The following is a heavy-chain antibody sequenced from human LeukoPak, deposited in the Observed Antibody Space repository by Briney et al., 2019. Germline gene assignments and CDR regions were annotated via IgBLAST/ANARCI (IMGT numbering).Heavy chain of an antibody. CDR2: ISAYNGNT. CDR3: ARDQYYGSGSDY. CDR1: GYTFTGYY. J-gene: IGHJ4*02. D-gene: IGHD3-10*01. Sequence: ASVKVSCKASGYTFTGYYMHWVRQAPGQGLEWMGWISAYNGNTNYAQKLQGRVTMTTDTSTSTAYMELRSLRSDDTAVYYCARDQYYGSGSDYWGQGTLVTVSS. V-gene: IGHV1-18*04.